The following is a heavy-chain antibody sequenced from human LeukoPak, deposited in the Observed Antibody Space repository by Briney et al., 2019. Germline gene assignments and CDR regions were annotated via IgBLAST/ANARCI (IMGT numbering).Heavy chain of an antibody. D-gene: IGHD2-2*02. CDR3: TTDLYCSSTSCYTSNDY. J-gene: IGHJ4*02. V-gene: IGHV3-15*01. CDR1: GFTFTTYW. Sequence: GGSLRLSCAASGFTFTTYWMHWVRQAPGKGLEWVGRIKSKTDGGTTDYAAPVKGRFTISRDDSKNTLYLQMNSLKTEDTAVYYCTTDLYCSSTSCYTSNDYWGQGTLVTVSS. CDR2: IKSKTDGGTT.